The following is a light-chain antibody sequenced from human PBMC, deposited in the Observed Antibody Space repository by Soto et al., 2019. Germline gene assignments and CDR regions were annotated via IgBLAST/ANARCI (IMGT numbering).Light chain of an antibody. Sequence: QSVLTQPPSASGSPGQSVTISCTGTSSDVGGYNYVSWYQQHPGKAPKLMIYDVSQRPSGVPDRFSGSKSGNTASRTVSGLQAEDEADYYCSSYAGSNNLVFGGGTKLTVL. CDR3: SSYAGSNNLV. V-gene: IGLV2-8*01. J-gene: IGLJ2*01. CDR1: SSDVGGYNY. CDR2: DVS.